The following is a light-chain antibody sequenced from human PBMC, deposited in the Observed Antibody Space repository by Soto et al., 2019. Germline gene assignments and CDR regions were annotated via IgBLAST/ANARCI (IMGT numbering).Light chain of an antibody. V-gene: IGLV1-47*01. CDR1: SSNIGSNY. CDR2: RNN. J-gene: IGLJ2*01. CDR3: AAWDDSLSGPV. Sequence: QSVLTQPPSASGTPGQRVTISCSGSSSNIGSNYVYWYQQLPGTAPKLLIYRNNPRPSGVPDRFSGSKSGTSASLAISGLRSEDEAAYYCAAWDDSLSGPVFGGGTNVTVL.